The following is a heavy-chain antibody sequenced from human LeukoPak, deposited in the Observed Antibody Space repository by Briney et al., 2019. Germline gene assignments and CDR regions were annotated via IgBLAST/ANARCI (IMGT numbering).Heavy chain of an antibody. Sequence: GESLKISCQASGYNFLTYWIGWVRQMPGKGLEWVGIIYPPDSDTKYSPSVQGQVTISVDTSISTAYLQWRSLEASDTAMYYCATVIRDRHGLLGWFDPWGQGTLVSVSS. CDR3: ATVIRDRHGLLGWFDP. D-gene: IGHD5-24*01. CDR2: IYPPDSDT. V-gene: IGHV5-51*01. J-gene: IGHJ5*02. CDR1: GYNFLTYW.